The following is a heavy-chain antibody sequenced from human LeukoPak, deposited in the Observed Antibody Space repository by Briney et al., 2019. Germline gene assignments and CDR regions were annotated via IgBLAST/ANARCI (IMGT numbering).Heavy chain of an antibody. CDR3: ARDFSPYTNGWYAGY. Sequence: GGSLRLSCTVSGFTFSSYAIHWVRQAPGKGLEWVAVISCDGNNKYYADSVRGRFTISRDNSKDTLYLQMNSLRAEDTAVYYCARDFSPYTNGWYAGYWGQGTLVTVSS. CDR1: GFTFSSYA. J-gene: IGHJ4*02. D-gene: IGHD6-19*01. CDR2: ISCDGNNK. V-gene: IGHV3-30-3*01.